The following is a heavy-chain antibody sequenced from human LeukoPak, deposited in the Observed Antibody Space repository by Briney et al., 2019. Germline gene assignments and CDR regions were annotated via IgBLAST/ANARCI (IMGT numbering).Heavy chain of an antibody. V-gene: IGHV3-21*06. Sequence: GSLRLSFAASGFNIKTYSMTWVRQAPGKGLEWVSTISSSGGYIYYADSVKGRFAISRDTAKNSLYLQMTSLRVEDTAVYNCARLRDTVTSASDYWGQGTLVTVSS. J-gene: IGHJ4*02. CDR2: ISSSGGYI. CDR3: ARLRDTVTSASDY. CDR1: GFNIKTYS. D-gene: IGHD4-17*01.